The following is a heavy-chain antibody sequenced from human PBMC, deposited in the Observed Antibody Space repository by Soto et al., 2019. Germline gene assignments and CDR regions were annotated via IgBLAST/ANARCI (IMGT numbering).Heavy chain of an antibody. V-gene: IGHV3-23*01. D-gene: IGHD2-2*01. CDR2: TSGRGDSS. CDR3: ANAYCSSTSCRAEYFQH. J-gene: IGHJ1*01. Sequence: EVQLLESGGGLVQPGGSLRLSCAASGFTFSSYAMSWVRQAPGKGLEWVSATSGRGDSSYYADSVKGRFTISRDNSKNTLYLQMNSLRAEDTAVYYCANAYCSSTSCRAEYFQHWGQGTLVTVSS. CDR1: GFTFSSYA.